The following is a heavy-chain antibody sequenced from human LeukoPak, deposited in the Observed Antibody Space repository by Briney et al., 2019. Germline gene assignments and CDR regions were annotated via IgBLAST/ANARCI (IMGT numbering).Heavy chain of an antibody. J-gene: IGHJ4*02. CDR1: GFTFSSYW. D-gene: IGHD3-22*01. V-gene: IGHV3-7*01. Sequence: GGSLRLSCAASGFTFSSYWMSWVRQAPGKGLEWVANIKQDGSEKYYVDSVKGRFTISRDNSKNTLYLQMNSLRAEDTAVYYCAKGPVEYDSSGYYVDWGQGTLVTVSS. CDR3: AKGPVEYDSSGYYVD. CDR2: IKQDGSEK.